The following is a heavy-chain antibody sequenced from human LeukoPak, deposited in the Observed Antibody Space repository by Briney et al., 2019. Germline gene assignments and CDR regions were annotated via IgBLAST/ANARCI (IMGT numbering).Heavy chain of an antibody. CDR1: GYRFTGYY. J-gene: IGHJ4*02. Sequence: ASVKVSCKTSGYRFTGYYMHWVRQAPGQGLEWMGWINPKSGDPIYVQKSQGRVTLTRDTSIDTVYLELSSLKSDDTAVYYCARDPGHDTSNYGGLDFWGQGTLVTVSS. V-gene: IGHV1-2*02. CDR2: INPKSGDP. D-gene: IGHD4-11*01. CDR3: ARDPGHDTSNYGGLDF.